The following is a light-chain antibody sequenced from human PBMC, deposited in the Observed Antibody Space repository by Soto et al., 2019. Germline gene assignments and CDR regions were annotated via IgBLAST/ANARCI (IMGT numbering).Light chain of an antibody. J-gene: IGKJ1*01. CDR2: DAS. Sequence: DIQMPQSPSTLSASVGDRVPITCRASQSISSWLAWYQQKPGKAPKLLIYDASSLESGVPSRFSGSGSGTEFTLTISSLQPEDFATYYCKQYNSYWTFGQGTKVDIK. V-gene: IGKV1-5*01. CDR3: KQYNSYWT. CDR1: QSISSW.